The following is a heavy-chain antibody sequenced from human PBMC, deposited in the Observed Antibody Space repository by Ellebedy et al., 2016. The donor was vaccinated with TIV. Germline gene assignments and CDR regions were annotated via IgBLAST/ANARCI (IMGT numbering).Heavy chain of an antibody. Sequence: PGGSLRLSCAAFEFSFRSYWMAWVRQAPGKGLEWVASIRQDGYEKYNVDSVKGRFTISRDNGKNSLYLQMHSLRPEDTAVYYCARRGSYGDYAVQINSWFDSWGQGTLVTVSS. V-gene: IGHV3-7*01. CDR1: EFSFRSYW. CDR3: ARRGSYGDYAVQINSWFDS. J-gene: IGHJ5*01. CDR2: IRQDGYEK. D-gene: IGHD4-17*01.